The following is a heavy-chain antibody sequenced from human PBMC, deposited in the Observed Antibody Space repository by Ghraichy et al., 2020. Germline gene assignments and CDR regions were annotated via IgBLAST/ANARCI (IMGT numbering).Heavy chain of an antibody. CDR3: ARLPSGHGWFYLDS. CDR1: GFTFSSYW. V-gene: IGHV3-7*01. CDR2: IKQDGGEK. J-gene: IGHJ4*02. Sequence: GESLNISCAASGFTFSSYWMGWVRQAPGKGLEWVANIKQDGGEKYSVDSVKGRFTISRDNAKNSLYLQMNSLRADDSAVYYCARLPSGHGWFYLDSWGQGTLVTVSS. D-gene: IGHD2-15*01.